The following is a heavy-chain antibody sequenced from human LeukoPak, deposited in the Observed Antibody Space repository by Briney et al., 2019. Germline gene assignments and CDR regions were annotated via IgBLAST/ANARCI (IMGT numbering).Heavy chain of an antibody. CDR1: GFTFSSYW. CDR2: INSDGSST. Sequence: GGSLRLSCAASGFTFSSYWMHWVRQAPGKGLVWVSRINSDGSSTTYADSVKGRFTISRDNAKNTLYLQMNSLRAEDTAVYYCASGNVYSAYGPSLFWGQGTLLTVSS. V-gene: IGHV3-74*01. J-gene: IGHJ4*02. D-gene: IGHD5-12*01. CDR3: ASGNVYSAYGPSLF.